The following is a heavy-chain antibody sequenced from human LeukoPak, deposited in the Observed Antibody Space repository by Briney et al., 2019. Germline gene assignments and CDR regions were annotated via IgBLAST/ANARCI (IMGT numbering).Heavy chain of an antibody. D-gene: IGHD5-12*01. CDR3: ARARYEYRLPVDP. CDR1: GFTFSNYW. J-gene: IGHJ5*02. CDR2: IRNDGTST. Sequence: GGSLRLSCAASGFTFSNYWMHWVRQAPGKGLVWVSHIRNDGTSTSYADSVKGRFTISRDNAKNTLYLQMNSLRDDDTAVYYCARARYEYRLPVDPWGQGTLVTVSS. V-gene: IGHV3-74*01.